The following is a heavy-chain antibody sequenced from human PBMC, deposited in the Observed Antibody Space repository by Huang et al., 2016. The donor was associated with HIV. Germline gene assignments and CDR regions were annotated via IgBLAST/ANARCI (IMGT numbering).Heavy chain of an antibody. CDR2: IRNDGMKK. CDR3: ARGDYYDSSGYHPGYFDY. J-gene: IGHJ4*02. Sequence: VQLIESGGGVVQPGNSLRLSCATSGFILSNYGMHWVRQAPVKGLKLVAFIRNDGMKKKYADSVRGRFTVGRDNGNNTLFLQMRSLGVDDTAVYYCARGDYYDSSGYHPGYFDYWGQGILVTVSS. CDR1: GFILSNYG. D-gene: IGHD3-22*01. V-gene: IGHV3-33*04.